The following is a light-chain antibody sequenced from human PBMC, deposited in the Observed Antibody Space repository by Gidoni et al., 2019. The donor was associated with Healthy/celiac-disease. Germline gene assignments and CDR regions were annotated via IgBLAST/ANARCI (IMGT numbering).Light chain of an antibody. CDR3: SSYAGSNIL. Sequence: QSALTQPPSASGSPGKSVTNSCTGTSSDVGGYNYVSWYQQHPGKAPKLMIYEVSKRPSGVPDRFSGSKSGNTASLTVSGLQAEDEADYYCSSYAGSNILFGGGTKLTVL. CDR1: SSDVGGYNY. CDR2: EVS. J-gene: IGLJ2*01. V-gene: IGLV2-8*01.